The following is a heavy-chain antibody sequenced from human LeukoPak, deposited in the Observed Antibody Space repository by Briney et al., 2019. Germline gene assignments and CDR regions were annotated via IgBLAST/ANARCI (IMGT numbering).Heavy chain of an antibody. CDR3: ARVRFGELLDPTPYGMDV. D-gene: IGHD3-10*01. CDR1: GYTFTSYG. J-gene: IGHJ6*02. V-gene: IGHV1-18*01. CDR2: ISAYNGNT. Sequence: ASVKVSCKASGYTFTSYGISWVRQAPGQGLECMGWISAYNGNTNYAQKLQGRVTMTTDTSTSTAYMELRSLRSDDTAVYYCARVRFGELLDPTPYGMDVWGQGTTVTVSS.